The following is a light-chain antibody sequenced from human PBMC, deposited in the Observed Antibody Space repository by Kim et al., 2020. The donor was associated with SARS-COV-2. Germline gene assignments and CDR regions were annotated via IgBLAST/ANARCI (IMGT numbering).Light chain of an antibody. CDR2: NND. CDR3: AVWDYSLNGWL. Sequence: QSVLTQPPSLSGTPGQTVTISCSGSRSNIGSNAVNWYQQLPGSPPKLRIYNNDQRPSGVPDRFSGFKSGTSASLAISGLRSDDDSDYYCAVWDYSLNGWLFGGGTKLTVL. J-gene: IGLJ3*02. V-gene: IGLV1-44*01. CDR1: RSNIGSNA.